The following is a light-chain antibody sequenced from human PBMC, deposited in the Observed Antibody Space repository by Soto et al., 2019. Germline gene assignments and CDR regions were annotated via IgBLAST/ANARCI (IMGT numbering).Light chain of an antibody. V-gene: IGKV1-12*01. J-gene: IGKJ3*01. CDR2: AAS. CDR1: RVFTSW. CDR3: QQANSFPFT. Sequence: DTKLTQFPSSVSASVGAGVTIICRRSRVFTSWLALFQQNPGKAPKPLISAASSLQSGVPSRFSGSGSGTDFTLTISSLQPEDFATYYCQQANSFPFTFGPGTKVDIK.